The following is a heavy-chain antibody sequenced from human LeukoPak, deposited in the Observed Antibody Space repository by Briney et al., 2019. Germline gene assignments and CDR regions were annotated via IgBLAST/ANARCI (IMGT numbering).Heavy chain of an antibody. Sequence: PGGSLRLSCAASGFTFSSYTMDWVRQAPGKGLERVAYISTSSRTIYYADSVKGRFTISRDDAKNSLSLHMDSLRAEDTAVYYCARGRRDYSNYEGTLEYWGQGTLVTVSS. CDR1: GFTFSSYT. D-gene: IGHD4-11*01. CDR2: ISTSSRTI. V-gene: IGHV3-48*01. CDR3: ARGRRDYSNYEGTLEY. J-gene: IGHJ4*02.